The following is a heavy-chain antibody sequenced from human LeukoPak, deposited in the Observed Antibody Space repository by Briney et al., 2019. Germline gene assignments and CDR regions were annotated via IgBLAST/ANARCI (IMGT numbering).Heavy chain of an antibody. J-gene: IGHJ4*02. Sequence: GGSLRLSCAVSGFTVSSNYMSWVRQAPGKGLEWVSVIYSGGSTYYADSVKGRFTISRDNSKNTLYLQMNSLRAEDTAVYYCARVVDYYYDSSGYSDYWGQGTLATVSS. CDR3: ARVVDYYYDSSGYSDY. CDR1: GFTVSSNY. D-gene: IGHD3-22*01. CDR2: IYSGGST. V-gene: IGHV3-53*01.